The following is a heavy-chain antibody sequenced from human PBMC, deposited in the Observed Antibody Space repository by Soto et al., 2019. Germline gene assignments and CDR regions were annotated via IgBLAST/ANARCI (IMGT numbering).Heavy chain of an antibody. CDR3: ARDLRGNYSIDY. CDR1: GFTFSSYS. J-gene: IGHJ4*02. V-gene: IGHV3-48*02. CDR2: ISAGSDAI. Sequence: EVQLVESGGGLVQPGGSLRLSCAASGFTFSSYSMNWVRQAPGKELEWVSYISAGSDAIYYADSVKGRVTISRDNGKNSLYLQMNRLRDDDTAVYYCARDLRGNYSIDYWGRGTLVTVSS. D-gene: IGHD1-26*01.